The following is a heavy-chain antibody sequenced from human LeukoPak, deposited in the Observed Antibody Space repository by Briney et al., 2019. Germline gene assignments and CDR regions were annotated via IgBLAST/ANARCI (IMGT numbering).Heavy chain of an antibody. CDR1: GYSFTSYW. V-gene: IGHV5-51*01. CDR2: IYPADSDT. J-gene: IGHJ4*02. CDR3: ARRGDSSGYYFDY. D-gene: IGHD3-22*01. Sequence: GESLKISCKGSGYSFTSYWIGWVRQMPGKGLEWMGIIYPADSDTRYSPSFQGQVTISADKSISTAYLQWSSLRASDTAMYYCARRGDSSGYYFDYWGQGTLVTVSS.